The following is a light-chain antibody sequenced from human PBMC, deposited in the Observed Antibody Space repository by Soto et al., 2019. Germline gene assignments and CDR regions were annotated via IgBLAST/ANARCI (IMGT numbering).Light chain of an antibody. J-gene: IGKJ2*01. CDR1: QSVSSSS. V-gene: IGKV3-20*01. CDR2: GAS. CDR3: QGSGRSALST. Sequence: GERATLSCRASQSVSSSSIAWYQQKRGQAPRLLIYGASSRATGIPDRFSGGGSGTDFTLTISRLEPEDFARYSCQGSGRSALSTSGQGTRVDSK.